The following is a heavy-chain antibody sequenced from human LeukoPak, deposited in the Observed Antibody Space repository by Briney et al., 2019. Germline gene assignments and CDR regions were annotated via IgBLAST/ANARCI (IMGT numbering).Heavy chain of an antibody. J-gene: IGHJ4*02. D-gene: IGHD3-22*01. CDR3: ASYYYDSSGYYPEPY. Sequence: PSETLSLTCAVYGGSFSGYYWSWIRQPPGKGLEWIGEINHSGSTNYNPSLKSRVTISVDTSKNQFSLKLSSVTAADTAVYYCASYYYDSSGYYPEPYWGQGTLVTVSS. CDR2: INHSGST. CDR1: GGSFSGYY. V-gene: IGHV4-34*01.